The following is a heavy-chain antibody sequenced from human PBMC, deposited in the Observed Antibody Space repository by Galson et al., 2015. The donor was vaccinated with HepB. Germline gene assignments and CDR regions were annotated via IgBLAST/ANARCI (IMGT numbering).Heavy chain of an antibody. D-gene: IGHD2-2*01. V-gene: IGHV4-31*03. CDR2: IYYSGST. J-gene: IGHJ5*02. CDR3: ARDIMGYCSSTSCYGHNWFDP. Sequence: TLSLTCTVSGGSISSGGYYWSWIRQHPGKGLEWIGYIYYSGSTYYNPSLKSRVTISVDTSKNQFSLKLSSVTAADTAVDYCARDIMGYCSSTSCYGHNWFDPWGQGTLVTVSS. CDR1: GGSISSGGYY.